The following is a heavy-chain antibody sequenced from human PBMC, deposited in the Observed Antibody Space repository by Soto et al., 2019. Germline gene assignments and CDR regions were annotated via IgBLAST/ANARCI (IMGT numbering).Heavy chain of an antibody. Sequence: GVLRLSCAASGFAFSSYWMHWVRQAPGKGLLWVSRIKFDGSSTYYGDSGKGRFTISRDDAKNTVFLQMNGLRVDDTAVYYCVRGAKNIYAMDVWGQGTTVTVSS. CDR1: GFAFSSYW. V-gene: IGHV3-74*01. J-gene: IGHJ6*02. CDR2: IKFDGSST. CDR3: VRGAKNIYAMDV.